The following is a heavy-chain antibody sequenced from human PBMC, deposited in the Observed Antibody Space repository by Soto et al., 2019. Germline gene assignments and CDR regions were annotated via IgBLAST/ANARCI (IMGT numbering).Heavy chain of an antibody. CDR3: ATLRLPDLFDP. CDR2: IYYSGST. CDR1: GGSISSGDYY. V-gene: IGHV4-30-4*01. Sequence: PSETLSLTCTFSGGSISSGDYYLSWIRQPPGKGLEWIGYIYYSGSTYYNPSLKSRVTISVDTSKNQFSLKLSSVTAADTAVYYCATLRLPDLFDPWGQGTLVTVSS. J-gene: IGHJ5*02.